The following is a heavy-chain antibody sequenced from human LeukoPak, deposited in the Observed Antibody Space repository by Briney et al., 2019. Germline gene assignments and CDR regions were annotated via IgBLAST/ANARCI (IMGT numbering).Heavy chain of an antibody. D-gene: IGHD5-18*01. CDR1: GYTFTVYY. CDR3: ASQNSYGRTFDY. V-gene: IGHV1-2*02. Sequence: ASVKVSCEPSGYTFTVYYLHRVRQAPGQGLEWMGWINLNSGGTNYTQTLQGRVTMTTDTSISTAYMELTRLRSDDTAVYYCASQNSYGRTFDYWGQGTLVTVSS. CDR2: INLNSGGT. J-gene: IGHJ4*02.